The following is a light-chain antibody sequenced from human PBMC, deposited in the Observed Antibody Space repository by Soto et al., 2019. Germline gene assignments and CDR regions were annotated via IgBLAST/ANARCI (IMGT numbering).Light chain of an antibody. CDR1: HSVGSL. Sequence: EVVLTQSPATLSVSPGERATLSCRASHSVGSLLAWFQQKPGQRPRLIIYDTSHRATGIPERFVGSGSGTDFPLTITGLEPEDAATYYCQQRSNWHPLTFGGGTRVEIK. CDR2: DTS. J-gene: IGKJ4*01. CDR3: QQRSNWHPLT. V-gene: IGKV3D-11*02.